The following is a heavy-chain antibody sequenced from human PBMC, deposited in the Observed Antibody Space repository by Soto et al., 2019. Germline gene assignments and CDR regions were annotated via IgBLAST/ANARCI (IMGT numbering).Heavy chain of an antibody. J-gene: IGHJ4*02. CDR2: ISWNSGSI. CDR1: GFTFDDYA. V-gene: IGHV3-9*01. D-gene: IGHD2-15*01. Sequence: EVQLVESGGGLVQPGRSLRLSCAASGFTFDDYAMHWVRQAPGKGLEWVSGISWNSGSIGYADSVKGRFTISRDNAKNSLYLQMNSLRAEDTALYYCAKDIDGVVVVAATGVGFDYRGQGTLVTVSS. CDR3: AKDIDGVVVVAATGVGFDY.